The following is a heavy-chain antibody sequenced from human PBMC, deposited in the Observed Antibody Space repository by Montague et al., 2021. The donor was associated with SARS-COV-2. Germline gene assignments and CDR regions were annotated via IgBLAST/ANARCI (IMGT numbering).Heavy chain of an antibody. D-gene: IGHD3-10*01. CDR3: ARAAQKQYVLLWFGELLHDAFDI. CDR2: ISYDGSNK. CDR1: GFTFSSYA. V-gene: IGHV3-30-3*01. Sequence: SLRLSCAASGFTFSSYAMHWVRRAPGKGLEWVAVISYDGSNKYYSDSVKGQFTISRDNSKNTLYLQMNSLRAEDTAVYYCARAAQKQYVLLWFGELLHDAFDIWGQGTMVIVSS. J-gene: IGHJ3*02.